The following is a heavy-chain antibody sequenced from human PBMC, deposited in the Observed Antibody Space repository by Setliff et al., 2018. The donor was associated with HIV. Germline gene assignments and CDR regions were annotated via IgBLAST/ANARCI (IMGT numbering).Heavy chain of an antibody. Sequence: ASVKVSCKASGYTFTNYAISWIRQAPGQGLEWLGWISGYKGNTNYAQKLQGRVTMTTETSTSTAYMELRSLRSDDTAVYYCAKDISASALYYYGMDVWGQGTTVTVS. CDR3: AKDISASALYYYGMDV. J-gene: IGHJ6*02. CDR2: ISGYKGNT. V-gene: IGHV1-18*01. CDR1: GYTFTNYA. D-gene: IGHD6-13*01.